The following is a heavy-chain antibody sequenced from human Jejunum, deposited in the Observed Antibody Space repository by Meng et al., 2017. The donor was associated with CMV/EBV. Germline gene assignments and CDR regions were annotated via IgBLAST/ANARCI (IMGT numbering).Heavy chain of an antibody. V-gene: IGHV4-30-4*08. D-gene: IGHD3-3*01. CDR1: GGSIGSGDYY. Sequence: QGQLQESGPGLVKPSQTLSRTCSVSGGSIGSGDYYWSWIRQPPGKGLEWIGYIHDTGSTYYNPSLKSRVDISLGTSRNHFSLTLSSVTAEDTAVYFCARGSIFVSFDSWGQGTLVTVSS. CDR2: IHDTGST. CDR3: ARGSIFVSFDS. J-gene: IGHJ4*02.